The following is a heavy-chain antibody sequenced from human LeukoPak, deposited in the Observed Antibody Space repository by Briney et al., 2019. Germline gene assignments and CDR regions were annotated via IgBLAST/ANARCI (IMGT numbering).Heavy chain of an antibody. J-gene: IGHJ3*02. D-gene: IGHD5-18*01. V-gene: IGHV1-69*05. CDR2: IIPIYGTA. CDR3: ARGYTAMAHAFDI. Sequence: SVKVSCKASGGTFSSYAISLVRQAPGQGLEWMGRIIPIYGTANYAQKFQGRVTITTDESTSTAYMELSSLRSEDTAVYYCARGYTAMAHAFDIWGQGTMVTVSS. CDR1: GGTFSSYA.